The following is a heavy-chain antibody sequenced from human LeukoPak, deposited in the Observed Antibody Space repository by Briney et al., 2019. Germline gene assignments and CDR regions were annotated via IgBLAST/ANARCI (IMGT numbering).Heavy chain of an antibody. V-gene: IGHV3-23*01. CDR1: GFTFSTNA. J-gene: IGHJ4*02. CDR2: ISGSASGSAST. D-gene: IGHD3-22*01. CDR3: AKDDDNSGYSLDY. Sequence: PGGSLRLSCAASGFTFSTNAMDWVRQAPGKGLEWVSGISGSASGSASTYYADSVKGRFTISRDNSKNTLYLQMNSLRAEDTAVYYCAKDDDNSGYSLDYWGQETLVTVSS.